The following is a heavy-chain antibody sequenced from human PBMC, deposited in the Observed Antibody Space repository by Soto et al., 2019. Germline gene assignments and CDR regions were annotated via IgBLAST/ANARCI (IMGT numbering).Heavy chain of an antibody. J-gene: IGHJ6*02. CDR2: IVVASGQT. CDR1: GSGFISSA. V-gene: IGHV1-58*02. Sequence: GASVKVTCKASGSGFISSAIQWVRQAHGQRLEWIGWIVVASGQTNYAQNVRGRVAITRDTSTATAYIELTGLTSEDTAVYFCSADRPDIGVGWWVWGQGTTVTVSS. D-gene: IGHD2-15*01. CDR3: SADRPDIGVGWWV.